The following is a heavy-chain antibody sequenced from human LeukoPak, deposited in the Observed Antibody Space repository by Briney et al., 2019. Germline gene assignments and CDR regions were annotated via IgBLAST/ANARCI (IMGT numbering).Heavy chain of an antibody. V-gene: IGHV3-11*04. D-gene: IGHD3-22*01. J-gene: IGHJ3*01. CDR2: ISNSGNTI. CDR1: GFTFSDYY. Sequence: GGSLRLSCAASGFTFSDYYMSWIRQAPGKVLEWVSYISNSGNTIYYADSVKGRFTISRDNAKNSLYLQMNSLRAEDTAVYYCSAGEGYYDSSDYYSAWAFNVWGQGTMVTVSS. CDR3: SAGEGYYDSSDYYSAWAFNV.